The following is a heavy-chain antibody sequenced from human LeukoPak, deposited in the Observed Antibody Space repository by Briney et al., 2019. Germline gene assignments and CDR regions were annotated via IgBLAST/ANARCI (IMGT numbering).Heavy chain of an antibody. CDR2: INPSGGST. Sequence: ASVKVSCKASGYTFTSYYMHWVRQAPGQGLEWMGIINPSGGSTIYAQKFQGRVTMTEDTSTDTAYMELSSLRSEDTAVYYCALRIAAANWFDPWGQGTLVTVSS. CDR3: ALRIAAANWFDP. J-gene: IGHJ5*02. V-gene: IGHV1-46*01. CDR1: GYTFTSYY. D-gene: IGHD6-13*01.